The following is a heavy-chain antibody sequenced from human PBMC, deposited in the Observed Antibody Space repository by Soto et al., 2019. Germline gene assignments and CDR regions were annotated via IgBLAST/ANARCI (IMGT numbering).Heavy chain of an antibody. J-gene: IGHJ4*02. CDR1: GYTFTSYA. V-gene: IGHV1-3*01. CDR3: ARWDASSGYSPGFDY. Sequence: ASVKVSCKASGYTFTSYAMHWVRQAPGQRLEWMGWINAGNGNTKYSQKFQGRVTITRDASASTAYMELSSLRSEDTAVYYCARWDASSGYSPGFDYWGQGTLVTVSS. CDR2: INAGNGNT. D-gene: IGHD3-22*01.